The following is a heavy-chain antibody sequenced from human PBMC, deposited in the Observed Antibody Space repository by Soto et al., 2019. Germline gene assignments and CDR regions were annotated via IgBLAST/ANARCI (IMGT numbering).Heavy chain of an antibody. CDR2: IYHSGNT. D-gene: IGHD2-15*01. J-gene: IGHJ5*02. V-gene: IGHV4-4*02. CDR3: ARQSRGHCSGGSCYSVSFDP. CDR1: GGSISSTNW. Sequence: QVQLQESGPRLVKPSGTLSLTCAVSGGSISSTNWWTWVRQPPGKGLEWIGEIYHSGNTNYNPSLQSRVTISVDRSKNQFSLNVNSVTAADTAIYYCARQSRGHCSGGSCYSVSFDPWGQGALVTVSS.